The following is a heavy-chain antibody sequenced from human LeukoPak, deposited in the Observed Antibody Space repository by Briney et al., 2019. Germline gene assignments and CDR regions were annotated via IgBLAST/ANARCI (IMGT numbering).Heavy chain of an antibody. D-gene: IGHD2-15*01. J-gene: IGHJ4*02. Sequence: PAETLSLTCAFYGGSFSGYYWSWIRQPPGKGLEWIGEINHSGSTKYNPSLKTRVTTSVDTAKNQFSLKMSSLTAADTAVYYCARDGGYCSGGSCYSDNWGQGTLVTVSS. CDR3: ARDGGYCSGGSCYSDN. CDR1: GGSFSGYY. CDR2: INHSGST. V-gene: IGHV4-34*01.